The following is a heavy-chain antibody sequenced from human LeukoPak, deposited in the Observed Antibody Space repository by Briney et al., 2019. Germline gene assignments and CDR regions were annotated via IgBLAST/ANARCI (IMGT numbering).Heavy chain of an antibody. CDR1: GFTFSSYG. Sequence: GGSLRLSCAASGFTFSSYGMHWVRQAPGKGLEWVAFIRYDGSNKYSADSVKGRVTISRDNSKNTLYLQMNSLRAEDTAVYYCAKDYEIRFVEWLLWVKEEGYFDYWGQGTLVTVSS. J-gene: IGHJ4*02. CDR3: AKDYEIRFVEWLLWVKEEGYFDY. CDR2: IRYDGSNK. V-gene: IGHV3-30*02. D-gene: IGHD3-3*01.